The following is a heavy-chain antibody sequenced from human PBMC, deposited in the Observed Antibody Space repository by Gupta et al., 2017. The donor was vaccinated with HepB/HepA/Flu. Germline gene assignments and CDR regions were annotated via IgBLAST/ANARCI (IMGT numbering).Heavy chain of an antibody. CDR3: ARDDRKGLRYYDY. CDR2: ISCDVSRK. J-gene: IGHJ4*02. CDR1: GFSFSSSA. V-gene: IGHV3-30*03. Sequence: QAQLVEYGGGVGQHGRSLSVSCAAPGFSFSSSAMHWVRQAPGKGLEWVASISCDVSRKHYFDSVKCRLTISRDNSNNTLYRQMNSLRGEDTAGYYCARDDRKGLRYYDYWGQGTRVTVSP.